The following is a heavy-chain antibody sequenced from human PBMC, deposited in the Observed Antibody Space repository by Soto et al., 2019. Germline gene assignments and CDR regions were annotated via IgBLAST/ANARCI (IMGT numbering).Heavy chain of an antibody. D-gene: IGHD3-10*01. CDR3: ARGASLWFGDHFDY. CDR1: GYTFTSYA. Sequence: QVQLVQSGAEVKKPGASVKVSCKASGYTFTSYAMHWVRQAPGQRLGWMGWINAGNGNTKYSQKFQGRVTITRDTSASTAYMELSSLRSEDTAVYYCARGASLWFGDHFDYWGQGTLVTVSS. CDR2: INAGNGNT. J-gene: IGHJ4*02. V-gene: IGHV1-3*01.